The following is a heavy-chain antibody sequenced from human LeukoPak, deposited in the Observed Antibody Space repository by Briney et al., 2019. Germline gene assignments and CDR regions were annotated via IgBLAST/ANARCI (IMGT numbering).Heavy chain of an antibody. CDR2: IYYSGST. V-gene: IGHV4-39*01. D-gene: IGHD6-19*01. Sequence: PSETLSLTCTVSGGSISSSSYYWGWIRQPPGKGLEWIGSIYYSGSTYYNPSLKSRVTISVDTSKNQFPLKLSSVTAADTAVYYCARHPIAVAGTIDYWGQGTLVTVSS. J-gene: IGHJ4*02. CDR1: GGSISSSSYY. CDR3: ARHPIAVAGTIDY.